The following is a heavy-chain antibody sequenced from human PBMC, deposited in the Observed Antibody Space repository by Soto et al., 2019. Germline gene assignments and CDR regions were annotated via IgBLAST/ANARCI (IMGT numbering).Heavy chain of an antibody. CDR2: IYWNDDK. Sequence: PTLVNPTQTLTLTCTFSGFSLSTSGVGVGWIRQPPGKALEWLALIYWNDDKRYSPSLKSRLTITKDTSKNQVVLTMTNMDPVDTATYYCAHRPQTGTTKDNWLDPWGQGTLVTVSS. D-gene: IGHD1-7*01. J-gene: IGHJ5*02. CDR1: GFSLSTSGVG. CDR3: AHRPQTGTTKDNWLDP. V-gene: IGHV2-5*01.